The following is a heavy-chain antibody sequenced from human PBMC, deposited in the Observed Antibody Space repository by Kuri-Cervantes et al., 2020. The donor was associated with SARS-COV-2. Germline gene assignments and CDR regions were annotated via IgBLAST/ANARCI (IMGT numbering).Heavy chain of an antibody. CDR1: GGTFSSYA. V-gene: IGHV1-69*04. Sequence: SVKVSCKASGGTFSSYAISWVRQAPGQGLEWMGRIIPILGTANYAQKFQGRVTITADTSTSTAYMELSSLRYEDTAVYYCARERDYYGSGYIWGQGTTVTVSS. J-gene: IGHJ3*02. CDR2: IIPILGTA. D-gene: IGHD3-10*01. CDR3: ARERDYYGSGYI.